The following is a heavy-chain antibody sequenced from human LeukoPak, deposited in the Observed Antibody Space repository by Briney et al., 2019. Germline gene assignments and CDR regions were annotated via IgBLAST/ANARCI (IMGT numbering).Heavy chain of an antibody. J-gene: IGHJ6*02. CDR3: ASPTTMNYYYYYGMDV. V-gene: IGHV1-69*13. D-gene: IGHD4-17*01. CDR1: GGTFSSYA. CDR2: IIPIFGTA. Sequence: SMKVSCKASGGTFSSYAISWVRQAPGQGLEWMGGIIPIFGTANYAQKFQGRVTITADESTSTAYMELSSLRSEDTAVYYCASPTTMNYYYYYGMDVWGQGTTVTVSS.